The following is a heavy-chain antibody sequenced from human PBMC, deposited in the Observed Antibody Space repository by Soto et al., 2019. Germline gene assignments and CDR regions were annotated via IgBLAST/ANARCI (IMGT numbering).Heavy chain of an antibody. CDR3: ARVWGYSYGLASDI. D-gene: IGHD5-18*01. CDR1: GGSISSGGDS. J-gene: IGHJ3*02. V-gene: IGHV4-30-2*01. CDR2: IYHSGST. Sequence: QLQLQESGSGLVKPSQTLSLTCAVSGGSISSGGDSWSWIRQPPGKGLEWIGYIYHSGSTYYNPSLKSRVTISVDRYKSQFALKLSSVAAADTAVYYCARVWGYSYGLASDIWGQGTMVTVSS.